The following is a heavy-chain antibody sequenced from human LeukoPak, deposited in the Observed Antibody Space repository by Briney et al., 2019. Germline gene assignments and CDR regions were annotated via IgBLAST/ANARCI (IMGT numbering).Heavy chain of an antibody. D-gene: IGHD5-12*01. CDR3: AKDLKRGGWLLVGPGAFDI. J-gene: IGHJ3*02. CDR1: GFTFSSYG. V-gene: IGHV3-30*18. CDR2: ISYDGSNK. Sequence: PGGSLRLSCAASGFTFSSYGMHWVRQAPGKGLEWVAVISYDGSNKYYADSVKGRFTISRDNSKNTLYLQMNSLRAEDTAVYYCAKDLKRGGWLLVGPGAFDIWGQGTMVTVSS.